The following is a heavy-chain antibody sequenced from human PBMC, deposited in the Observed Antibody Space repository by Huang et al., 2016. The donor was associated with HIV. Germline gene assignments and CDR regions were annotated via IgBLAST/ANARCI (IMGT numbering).Heavy chain of an antibody. CDR1: GDSIRSGGDY. Sequence: QVQLQESGPGLVKPSQTLSLTCTVSGDSIRSGGDYWPWIRQSPAKGLEWIGYIYYSGSCAYNPSLKSRVSISIDAFKNRVSLNLSSVTVADTAVYYCARAPATHSVFFYWGQGTLVTVSA. V-gene: IGHV4-30-4*08. CDR3: ARAPATHSVFFY. CDR2: IYYSGSC. J-gene: IGHJ4*02. D-gene: IGHD3-3*01.